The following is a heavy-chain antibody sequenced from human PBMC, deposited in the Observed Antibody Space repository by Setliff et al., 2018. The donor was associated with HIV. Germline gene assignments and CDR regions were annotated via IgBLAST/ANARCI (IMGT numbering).Heavy chain of an antibody. D-gene: IGHD3-9*01. Sequence: SETRSLTCAVYGGSLGGYYCSWSRQPPGKGLEWFGEINHSGSTTYNPSLKRRVTISVDTSKNQFFLKLSSVTAPDTAIYYCARQTWEYYDTLTGYYRSPKNFDSWGQGTLVTVSS. V-gene: IGHV4-34*01. CDR3: ARQTWEYYDTLTGYYRSPKNFDS. CDR1: GGSLGGYY. J-gene: IGHJ4*02. CDR2: INHSGST.